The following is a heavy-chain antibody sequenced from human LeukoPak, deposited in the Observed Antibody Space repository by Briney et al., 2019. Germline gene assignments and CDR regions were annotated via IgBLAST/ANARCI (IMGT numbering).Heavy chain of an antibody. V-gene: IGHV3-30*03. J-gene: IGHJ4*02. D-gene: IGHD2-21*01. CDR1: GFTFSSNG. Sequence: AQSLTLSCAASGFTFSSNGMHWVRQAPGKGLEWVGVISYDGSNKHYADSVRGRITVSRDNSKNTLYLQMNSLRAEDTAVYYCARDLGLRGIYGPRGGKTIDYWGQGTRVTVSS. CDR2: ISYDGSNK. CDR3: ARDLGLRGIYGPRGGKTIDY.